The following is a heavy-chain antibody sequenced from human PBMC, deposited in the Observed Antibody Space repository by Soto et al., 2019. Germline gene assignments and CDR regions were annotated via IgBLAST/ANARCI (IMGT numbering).Heavy chain of an antibody. D-gene: IGHD3-3*01. J-gene: IGHJ5*02. V-gene: IGHV4-39*01. Sequence: PSETLSLTCTVSGGSISSSSYYWAWNRQSPGKGLEWIGSVYYNGFTYYNPSLKSRVTISVATSKNQFSLKLTSVTAADTAVYYCARMGDFWSGPGELDPWGQGTLVTVSS. CDR3: ARMGDFWSGPGELDP. CDR1: GGSISSSSYY. CDR2: VYYNGFT.